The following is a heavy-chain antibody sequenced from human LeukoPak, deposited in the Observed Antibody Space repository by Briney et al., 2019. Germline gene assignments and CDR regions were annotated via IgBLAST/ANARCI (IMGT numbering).Heavy chain of an antibody. CDR1: GFTFSSYS. D-gene: IGHD5/OR15-5a*01. CDR2: MNSAGTTI. J-gene: IGHJ4*01. V-gene: IGHV3-74*01. Sequence: GGSLRLSCAASGFTFSSYSMNWVRQAPGEGLVWVARMNSAGTTINYADSVKGRFTISRDNVRNTLHLQMNNLSLEDTAVYFCIREVQVRASASLGLWGRGTLVTVS. CDR3: IREVQVRASASLGL.